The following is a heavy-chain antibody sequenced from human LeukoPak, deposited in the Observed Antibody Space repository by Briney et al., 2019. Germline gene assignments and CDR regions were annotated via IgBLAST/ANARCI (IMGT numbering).Heavy chain of an antibody. CDR3: ASSGRVLDY. D-gene: IGHD6-25*01. CDR2: ISSSGSTI. V-gene: IGHV3-11*04. CDR1: GFTFCEYY. J-gene: IGHJ4*02. Sequence: KPGGSLRLSCAASGFTFCEYYMSWLRQAPGRGVEWVSYISSSGSTIYYADSVKGRFTIYRDNAKNSLYLQMNSLRAEDTAVYYSASSGRVLDYWGQGTLVTVSS.